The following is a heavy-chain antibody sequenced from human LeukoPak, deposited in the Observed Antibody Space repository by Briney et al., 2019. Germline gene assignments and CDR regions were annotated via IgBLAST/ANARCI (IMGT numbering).Heavy chain of an antibody. V-gene: IGHV4-59*01. Sequence: PSETLSLTCTVSGGSISSYYWSWIRQPPGKGLEWIGYIYYSGSTNYNPSLKSRVTISVDTSKNQFSLKLSSVTAADTAVYYCARVRFLEWLGGSSDYWGQGTLVTVSS. CDR2: IYYSGST. CDR3: ARVRFLEWLGGSSDY. D-gene: IGHD3-3*01. CDR1: GGSISSYY. J-gene: IGHJ4*02.